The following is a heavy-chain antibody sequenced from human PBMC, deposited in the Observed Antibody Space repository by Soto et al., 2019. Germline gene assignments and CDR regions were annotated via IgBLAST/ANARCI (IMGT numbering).Heavy chain of an antibody. Sequence: SETLSLTCTVSGGSISSYYWTWIRQPPGKGLEWIGFMYNSGSTHYNPSLKSRVTISLDTSKNQFSLNLRSVTATDTAVYYCASMGYHYGSGSYPLDYWGQGTLVTVSS. CDR1: GGSISSYY. J-gene: IGHJ4*02. V-gene: IGHV4-59*08. CDR3: ASMGYHYGSGSYPLDY. CDR2: MYNSGST. D-gene: IGHD3-10*01.